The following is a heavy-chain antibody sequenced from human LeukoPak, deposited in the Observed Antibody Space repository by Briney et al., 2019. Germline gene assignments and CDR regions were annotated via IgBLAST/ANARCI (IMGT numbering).Heavy chain of an antibody. CDR3: ARELRDSSWYGGAYYYYGMDV. V-gene: IGHV3-13*01. J-gene: IGHJ6*02. CDR1: GFTFSSYD. CDR2: IGTAGDT. D-gene: IGHD6-13*01. Sequence: PGGSLRLSCAASGFTFSSYDMHWVRQATGKGLEWVSAIGTAGDTYYPGSVKGRFTISRENAKNSLYLQMNSLRAGDTAVYYCARELRDSSWYGGAYYYYGMDVWGQGTTVTVSS.